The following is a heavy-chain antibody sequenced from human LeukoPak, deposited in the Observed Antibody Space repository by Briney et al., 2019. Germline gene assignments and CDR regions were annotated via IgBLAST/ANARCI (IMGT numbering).Heavy chain of an antibody. D-gene: IGHD6-13*01. J-gene: IGHJ3*02. V-gene: IGHV3-9*01. CDR1: GFTFDDYA. Sequence: GGSLRLSCAASGFTFDDYAMHWVRQAPGEGLEWVSGISWNSGSIGYADSVKGRFTISRDNAKNSLYLQMNSLRAEDTALYYCAKDMTPGIAAYHAFDIWGQGTMVTVSS. CDR2: ISWNSGSI. CDR3: AKDMTPGIAAYHAFDI.